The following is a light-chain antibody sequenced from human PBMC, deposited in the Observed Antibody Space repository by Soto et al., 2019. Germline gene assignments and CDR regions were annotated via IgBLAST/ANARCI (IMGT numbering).Light chain of an antibody. CDR1: SGHSSYI. CDR2: LEGSGSY. CDR3: ETWDFNTRV. V-gene: IGLV4-60*02. Sequence: QSVLTQSSSASASLGSSVKLTCTLSSGHSSYIIAWHQQQPGKAPRYLMKLEGSGSYNKGSGLPDRLSGSTSGADRYLTISALQFEDEADYYCETWDFNTRVFGGGTKLTVL. J-gene: IGLJ3*02.